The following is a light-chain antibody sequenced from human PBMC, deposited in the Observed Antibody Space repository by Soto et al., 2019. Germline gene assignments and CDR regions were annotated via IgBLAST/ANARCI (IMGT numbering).Light chain of an antibody. CDR1: QSIGSW. Sequence: DIQMTQSPSTLSASVGDRVTITCRASQSIGSWLAWYQQKPGKAPKLLIYKASSLESGVPSRFSGSGSGTEFTLTISSLQPDDFAGYYCQQYGSYSPWTFGQGTKLEIK. CDR2: KAS. V-gene: IGKV1-5*03. J-gene: IGKJ1*01. CDR3: QQYGSYSPWT.